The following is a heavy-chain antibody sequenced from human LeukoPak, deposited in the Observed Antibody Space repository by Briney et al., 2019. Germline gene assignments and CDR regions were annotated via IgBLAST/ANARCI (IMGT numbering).Heavy chain of an antibody. CDR3: ARDQNNWNYGAGYYFDY. CDR2: IIPIFGTA. Sequence: SVKVSCKASGGTFSSYAISWVRQAPGQGLGWMGRIIPIFGTANYAQKFQGRVTITTDESTSTAYMELSSLRSEDTAVYYCARDQNNWNYGAGYYFDYWGQGTLVTVSS. V-gene: IGHV1-69*05. CDR1: GGTFSSYA. D-gene: IGHD1-7*01. J-gene: IGHJ4*02.